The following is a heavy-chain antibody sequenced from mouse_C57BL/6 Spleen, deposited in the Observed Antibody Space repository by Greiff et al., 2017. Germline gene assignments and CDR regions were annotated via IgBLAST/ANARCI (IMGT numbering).Heavy chain of an antibody. J-gene: IGHJ4*01. V-gene: IGHV14-4*01. Sequence: EVKLMESGAELVRPGASVKLSCTASGFNIKDDYMHWVKQRPEQGLEWIGWIDPENGDTEYASKFQGKATITADTSSNTAYLQLSSLTSEDTAVYYCTTDGDAYYYAMDYWGQGTSVTVSS. CDR1: GFNIKDDY. CDR2: IDPENGDT. CDR3: TTDGDAYYYAMDY.